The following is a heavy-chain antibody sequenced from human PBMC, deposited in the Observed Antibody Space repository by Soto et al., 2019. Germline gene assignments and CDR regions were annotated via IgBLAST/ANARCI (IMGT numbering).Heavy chain of an antibody. CDR1: GGSISSYY. CDR2: IYYSGST. D-gene: IGHD7-27*01. J-gene: IGHJ4*02. V-gene: IGHV4-59*01. CDR3: ARRWGTYFAF. Sequence: QVQLHEAGPGLVKPAETLSLTCTVSGGSISSYYWSWVRQPPGKGLEWVGYIYYSGSTDYAPSLKSRVTISVDPSKTQSSMKLSSVTAADTAVYYSARRWGTYFAFWGQGTLVTVSS.